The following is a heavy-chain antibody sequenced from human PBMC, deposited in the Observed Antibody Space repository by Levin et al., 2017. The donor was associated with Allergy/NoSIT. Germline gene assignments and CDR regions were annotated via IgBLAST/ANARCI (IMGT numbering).Heavy chain of an antibody. CDR2: ISGSGGST. Sequence: GGSLRLSCAASGFTFSSYAMSWVRQAPGKGLEWVSAISGSGGSTYYADSVKGRFTISRDNSKNTLYLQMNSLRAEDTAVYYCARNYYDSSGYYFFDYWGQGTLVTVSS. V-gene: IGHV3-23*01. CDR1: GFTFSSYA. CDR3: ARNYYDSSGYYFFDY. D-gene: IGHD3-22*01. J-gene: IGHJ4*02.